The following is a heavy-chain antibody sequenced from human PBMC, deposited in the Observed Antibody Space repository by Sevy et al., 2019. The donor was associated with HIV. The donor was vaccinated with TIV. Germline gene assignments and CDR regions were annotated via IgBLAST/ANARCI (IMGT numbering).Heavy chain of an antibody. D-gene: IGHD6-19*01. CDR2: ISYDGSNK. V-gene: IGHV3-30-3*01. Sequence: GGSLRLSCAASGFTFSSYAMHWVRQAPGKGLEWVAVISYDGSNKYYADSVKGRFTISRDNSKNTLYLQMNSLRAEETAVYYCARESIAVAGTSGGLDYWGQGTLVTVSS. CDR3: ARESIAVAGTSGGLDY. CDR1: GFTFSSYA. J-gene: IGHJ4*02.